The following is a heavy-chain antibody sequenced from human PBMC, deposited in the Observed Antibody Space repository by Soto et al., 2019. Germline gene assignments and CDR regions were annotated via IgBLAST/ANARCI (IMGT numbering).Heavy chain of an antibody. CDR1: GFTFSNFD. Sequence: GRSLRLSXATSGFTFSNFDMHWVRQVTGKGLQWVSAIGAARDPYYLGSVKGRFTISRENAKNSVYLQMNNLRAEDSAVYYCARAYTGRLPRRADYYYAMDVWGQGTTVTVSS. V-gene: IGHV3-13*05. CDR2: IGAARDP. J-gene: IGHJ6*02. CDR3: ARAYTGRLPRRADYYYAMDV. D-gene: IGHD2-2*02.